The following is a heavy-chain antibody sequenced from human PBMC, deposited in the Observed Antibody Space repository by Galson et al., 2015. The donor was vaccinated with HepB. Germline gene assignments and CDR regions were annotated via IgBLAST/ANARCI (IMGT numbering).Heavy chain of an antibody. D-gene: IGHD6-13*01. J-gene: IGHJ5*02. CDR1: GFTFDNYA. Sequence: SLRLSCAASGFTFDNYAMSWVRQAPGKGLDWVSAIDGSGVNTYYADSVKGRFTISRDNSKNTLYLQMNSLRVEDTAVYYCAKDRAAAGTPPDHWGQGTLVTVSS. V-gene: IGHV3-23*01. CDR2: IDGSGVNT. CDR3: AKDRAAAGTPPDH.